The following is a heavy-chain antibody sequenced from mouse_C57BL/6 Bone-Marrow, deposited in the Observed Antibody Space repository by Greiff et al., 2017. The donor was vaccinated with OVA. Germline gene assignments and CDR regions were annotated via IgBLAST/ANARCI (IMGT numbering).Heavy chain of an antibody. CDR2: INPYNGGT. CDR1: GYTFTDYY. J-gene: IGHJ1*03. V-gene: IGHV1-19*01. CDR3: VKGWPWYFDV. Sequence: EVQLQESGPVLVKPGASVKMSCKASGYTFTDYYMNWVKQSHGKSLEWIGVINPYNGGTSYNQKFKGKATLTVDKSSSTAYMELNSLTSEDSAVYYCVKGWPWYFDVWGTGTTVTVSS.